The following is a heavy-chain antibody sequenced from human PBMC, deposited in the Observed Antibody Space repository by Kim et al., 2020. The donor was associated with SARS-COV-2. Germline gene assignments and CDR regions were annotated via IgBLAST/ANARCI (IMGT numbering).Heavy chain of an antibody. CDR2: INWNGDST. CDR3: ATWRRTSKDDSHI. D-gene: IGHD2-21*02. CDR1: GFIFDDYG. Sequence: GGSLRLSCLASGFIFDDYGMTCVRQGTGKGLEWVSSINWNGDSTGYADSVQGRFTIARDNAKNSVYLEMKSLRVEDTALYYCATWRRTSKDDSHIWG. V-gene: IGHV3-20*04. J-gene: IGHJ3*02.